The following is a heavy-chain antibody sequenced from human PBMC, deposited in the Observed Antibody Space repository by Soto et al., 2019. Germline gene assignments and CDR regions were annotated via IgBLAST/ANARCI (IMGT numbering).Heavy chain of an antibody. V-gene: IGHV3-30*18. J-gene: IGHJ4*02. CDR3: AKELFLWFGELPDY. D-gene: IGHD3-10*01. CDR1: GFSFSSYG. Sequence: GGSLRLSCAASGFSFSSYGMHWVRQAPGKGLEWVAVISYDGSNKYYADSVKGRFTISRDNSKNTLYLQMNSLRAEDTAVYYCAKELFLWFGELPDYWGQGTLVTVSS. CDR2: ISYDGSNK.